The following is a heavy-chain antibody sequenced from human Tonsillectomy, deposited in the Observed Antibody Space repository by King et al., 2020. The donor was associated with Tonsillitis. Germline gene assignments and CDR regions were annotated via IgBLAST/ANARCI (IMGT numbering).Heavy chain of an antibody. D-gene: IGHD1-26*01. CDR2: IYYSGNT. CDR1: GGSIRSYY. V-gene: IGHV4-59*01. CDR3: ARDRSLNTNGLLGFDY. J-gene: IGHJ4*02. Sequence: QLQESGPGLVKPSETLSLTCTVSGGSIRSYYWSWIRQPPGKGLAWIAYIYYSGNTNYNPSLKSRVTISVDTSKNQFSLKLSSVTAADTAVYYCARDRSLNTNGLLGFDYWGQGTLVTVSS.